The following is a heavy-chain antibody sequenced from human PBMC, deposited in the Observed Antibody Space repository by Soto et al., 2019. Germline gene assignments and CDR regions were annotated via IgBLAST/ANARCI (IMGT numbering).Heavy chain of an antibody. V-gene: IGHV3-30*18. D-gene: IGHD3-10*01. CDR3: AKEKSITMDV. CDR2: ISYDGSNK. CDR1: GFTFSSYG. J-gene: IGHJ6*02. Sequence: GSLRLSCAASGFTFSSYGMHWVRQAPGKGLEWVAVISYDGSNKYYADSVKGRFTISRDNSKNTLYLQMNSLRAEDTAVYYCAKEKSITMDVWGQGTTVTVSS.